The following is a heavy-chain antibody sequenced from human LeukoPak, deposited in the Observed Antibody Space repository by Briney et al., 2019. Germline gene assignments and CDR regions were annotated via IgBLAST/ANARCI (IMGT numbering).Heavy chain of an antibody. D-gene: IGHD6-6*01. CDR3: ARAPFWTIAARPLDY. J-gene: IGHJ4*02. CDR1: GGSFSSYY. Sequence: SETLSLTYAVYGGSFSSYYWNWIRQPPGKGLEWIGEINHRGSTNYNPSLKSRVTISMDTSNNQFSVKLRSLTAADTAVYYCARAPFWTIAARPLDYWGQGTLVIVSS. CDR2: INHRGST. V-gene: IGHV4-34*01.